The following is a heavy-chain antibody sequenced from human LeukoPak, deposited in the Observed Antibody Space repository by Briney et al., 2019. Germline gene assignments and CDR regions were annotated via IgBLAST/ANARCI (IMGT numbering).Heavy chain of an antibody. CDR2: ISWNSGSI. CDR1: LVTVESSS. Sequence: EPAWSVRPSCVVYLVTVESSSAPTTRQARWEGLGWVSNISWNSGSIGYADSVKGRFTISRDNAQNSLYLQMNSLRIDDAALYYTAKGTRATLPAPLYYGGQGGVVTVS. V-gene: IGHV3-9*01. D-gene: IGHD2-2*01. J-gene: IGHJ4*02. CDR3: AKGTRATLPAPLYY.